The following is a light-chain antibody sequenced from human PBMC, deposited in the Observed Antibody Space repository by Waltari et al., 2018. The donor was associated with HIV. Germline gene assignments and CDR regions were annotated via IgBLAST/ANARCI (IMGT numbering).Light chain of an antibody. J-gene: IGLJ2*01. Sequence: QSVLTQPPSASGTPGQRVTISCSGSSSNIGSNYVYWYQQLPGTAPKLLIYRSNQRPSGVPGRFSGSKSGTSASLAISGLRSEDEADYYCAAWDDRLSGHVLFGGGTKLTVL. V-gene: IGLV1-47*01. CDR1: SSNIGSNY. CDR3: AAWDDRLSGHVL. CDR2: RSN.